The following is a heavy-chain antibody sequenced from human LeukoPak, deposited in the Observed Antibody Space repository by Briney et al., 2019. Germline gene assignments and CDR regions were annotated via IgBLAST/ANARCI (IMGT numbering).Heavy chain of an antibody. Sequence: GGSLRLSCAASRFTFSSYSMHWLRQAPGKRLEWVSYISSSGNAIYYADSVKGRFTISRDNAKNSLYLQMNSLRDEDTAVYYCARGPSGSYIDAFDIWGQGTLVTVSS. CDR2: ISSSGNAI. CDR3: ARGPSGSYIDAFDI. D-gene: IGHD1-26*01. V-gene: IGHV3-48*02. CDR1: RFTFSSYS. J-gene: IGHJ3*02.